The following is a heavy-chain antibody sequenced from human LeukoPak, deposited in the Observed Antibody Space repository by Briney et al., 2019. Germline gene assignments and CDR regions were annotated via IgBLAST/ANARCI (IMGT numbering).Heavy chain of an antibody. Sequence: SQTLSLTCTVSGGSFTSADNYCSWIRQPPGKGLEWIGYIHYSGSTFYNPSPKSRVTMTVDTSKNQFSLKLNSVTAADTAVYLCGRGGLLYGYWGQGTLVTVSS. J-gene: IGHJ4*02. D-gene: IGHD2-15*01. CDR3: GRGGLLYGY. CDR2: IHYSGST. V-gene: IGHV4-30-4*01. CDR1: GGSFTSADNY.